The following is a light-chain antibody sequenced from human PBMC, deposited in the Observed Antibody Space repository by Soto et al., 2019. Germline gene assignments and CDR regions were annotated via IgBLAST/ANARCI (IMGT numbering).Light chain of an antibody. J-gene: IGKJ5*01. CDR1: QSVSSN. CDR3: QQYNN. CDR2: GAS. Sequence: EIVMTQSPGTLSVSTGERATLSCRASQSVSSNLAWYQQKTGQAPRLLIYGASTRATGIPARFSGSGSGTEFTLTISSPQSEDFAVYYCQQYNNVGQGTRLEIK. V-gene: IGKV3-15*01.